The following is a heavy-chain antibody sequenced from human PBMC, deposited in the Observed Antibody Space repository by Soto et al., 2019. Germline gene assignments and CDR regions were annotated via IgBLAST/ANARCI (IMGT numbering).Heavy chain of an antibody. J-gene: IGHJ5*02. CDR3: ARLGRRSGFDP. CDR1: GGSVSRGSYY. CDR2: IYYSGST. D-gene: IGHD3-16*01. Sequence: SETLSLTWTVSGGSVSRGSYYWSCVRQPPGKGLEGIVYIYYSGSTNYTPYLKRRVTISVDTSKNQLSLKLSPVTDADTAVYYCARLGRRSGFDPWGQGTLVTVSS. V-gene: IGHV4-61*01.